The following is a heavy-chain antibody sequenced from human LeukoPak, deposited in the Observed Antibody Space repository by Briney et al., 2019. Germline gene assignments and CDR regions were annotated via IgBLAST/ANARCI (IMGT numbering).Heavy chain of an antibody. CDR2: INPNSGGT. CDR1: GYTFTVYY. V-gene: IGHV1-2*04. CDR3: ARTPFSSGWYGGGYYFDY. Sequence: ASVKVSFTASGYTFTVYYMHWVRQAPGQGLEWMGWINPNSGGTNYAQKFQGWVTMTRDTSISTAYMELSRLRSDDTAVYYCARTPFSSGWYGGGYYFDYWGQGTLVTVSS. J-gene: IGHJ4*02. D-gene: IGHD6-19*01.